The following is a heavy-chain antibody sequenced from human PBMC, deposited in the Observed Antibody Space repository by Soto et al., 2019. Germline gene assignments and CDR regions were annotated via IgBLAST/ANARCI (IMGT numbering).Heavy chain of an antibody. CDR2: IIPILGIA. D-gene: IGHD3-10*01. CDR3: AGEWVWFGDPIHDNYYYYGMDV. CDR1: GGTFSSYT. Sequence: QVQLVQSGAEVKKPGSSVKVSCKASGGTFSSYTISWVRQAPGQGLEWMGRIIPILGIANYAQKFQGRVTITADKSTSTGYRELSSLRSEDTAVYYCAGEWVWFGDPIHDNYYYYGMDVWGQGTTVTVSS. V-gene: IGHV1-69*08. J-gene: IGHJ6*02.